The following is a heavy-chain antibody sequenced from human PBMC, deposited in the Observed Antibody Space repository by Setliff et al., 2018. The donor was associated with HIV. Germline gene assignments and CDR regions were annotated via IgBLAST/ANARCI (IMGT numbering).Heavy chain of an antibody. CDR3: ARSCQSGRSDWYFDL. CDR1: GYLFTGYY. J-gene: IGHJ2*01. CDR2: INVNSGGT. V-gene: IGHV1-2*02. D-gene: IGHD2-15*01. Sequence: GASVKVSCKASGYLFTGYYMHWVRQAPGQGLEWMGWINVNSGGTKYAQKFQGRVTMTRDTSISTAYMEVSSLRSDDTAIYFCARSCQSGRSDWYFDLWGRGTLVTVSS.